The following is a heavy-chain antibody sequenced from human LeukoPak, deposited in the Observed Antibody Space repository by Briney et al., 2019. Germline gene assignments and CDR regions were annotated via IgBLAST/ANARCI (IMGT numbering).Heavy chain of an antibody. CDR2: VYTSGTT. Sequence: PSETLSLTCSVSGYSINSGSYWTWIRQPAGKGLEWIGHVYTSGTTYYNSSLKSRVSISVDTSTNQFSLTLNSVTAADTAVYYCARGVLQDYYDISGFHHRGGIDYWGQGTLVTVSS. CDR1: GYSINSGSY. D-gene: IGHD3-22*01. V-gene: IGHV4-61*09. CDR3: ARGVLQDYYDISGFHHRGGIDY. J-gene: IGHJ4*02.